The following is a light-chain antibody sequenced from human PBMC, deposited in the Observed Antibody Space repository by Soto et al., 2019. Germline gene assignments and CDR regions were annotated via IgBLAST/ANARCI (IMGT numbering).Light chain of an antibody. J-gene: IGLJ2*01. Sequence: QSALTQPPSVSGAPGQRVTISCTGSSSNIGAGYDVHWYQHLPGRAPKLLIYGNNNRPSGVPDRFSGSKSGTSASLAIAGLQAEDEADYYCQSYDSSLSALFGGGTKLTVL. CDR2: GNN. V-gene: IGLV1-40*01. CDR3: QSYDSSLSAL. CDR1: SSNIGAGYD.